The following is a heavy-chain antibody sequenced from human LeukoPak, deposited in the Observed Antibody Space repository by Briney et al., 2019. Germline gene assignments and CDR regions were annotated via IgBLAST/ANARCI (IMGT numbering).Heavy chain of an antibody. CDR1: GFTFSSYA. D-gene: IGHD5-18*01. V-gene: IGHV3-30*04. CDR2: ISYDGSNK. Sequence: GGSLRLSCAASGFTFSSYAMHWVRRAPGKGLEWVAVISYDGSNKYYADSVKGRFTISRDNSKNTLYLQMNSLRAEDTAVYYCARDLYGYFGNYFDYWGQGTLVTVSS. CDR3: ARDLYGYFGNYFDY. J-gene: IGHJ4*02.